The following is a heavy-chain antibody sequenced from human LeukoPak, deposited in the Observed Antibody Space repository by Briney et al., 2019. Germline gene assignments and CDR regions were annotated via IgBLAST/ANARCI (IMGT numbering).Heavy chain of an antibody. Sequence: PGGSLRLSCAASGFTFSSYAMSWVRQAPGKGLEWVSAISGSGGSTYYADSVKGRFTISRDNSKNTLYLQMNSLRAEDTAVYYCANAFPAGVLRYFDWFQGGYFDYWGQGTLVTVSS. CDR3: ANAFPAGVLRYFDWFQGGYFDY. V-gene: IGHV3-23*01. CDR2: ISGSGGST. D-gene: IGHD3-9*01. J-gene: IGHJ4*02. CDR1: GFTFSSYA.